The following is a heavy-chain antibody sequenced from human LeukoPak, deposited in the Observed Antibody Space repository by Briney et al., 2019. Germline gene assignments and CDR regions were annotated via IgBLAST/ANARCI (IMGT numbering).Heavy chain of an antibody. J-gene: IGHJ4*02. CDR1: GFTFSRYW. D-gene: IGHD3-22*01. V-gene: IGHV3-74*01. CDR2: IKSDGSST. CDR3: ARDASGYYDF. Sequence: GGSLRLSCAASGFTFSRYWMHWVRQAPGKGLVWVSCIKSDGSSTSIADSAKGRFTISRDNAKNTVYLQMNSLRAEDTAVYYCARDASGYYDFWGQGTLVTVSS.